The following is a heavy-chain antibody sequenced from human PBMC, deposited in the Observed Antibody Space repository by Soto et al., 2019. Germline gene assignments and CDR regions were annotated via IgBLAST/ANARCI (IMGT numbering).Heavy chain of an antibody. CDR2: LGGTGNTT. J-gene: IGHJ4*02. CDR3: ARIRQLLFVS. D-gene: IGHD2-2*01. CDR1: GFTFRVYA. V-gene: IGHV3-23*01. Sequence: VHLSESGGALVQPGGSLRLSCAASGFTFRVYAMSWFRQAPGGGLEWVSALGGTGNTTYYADSVKGRFTIASDNSRDTLYLQMTSLRVEDTAGYYCARIRQLLFVSWGQGTLVSVSS.